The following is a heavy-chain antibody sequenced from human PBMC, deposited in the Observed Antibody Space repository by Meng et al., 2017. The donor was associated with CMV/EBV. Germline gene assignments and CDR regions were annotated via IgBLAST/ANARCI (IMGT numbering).Heavy chain of an antibody. Sequence: SETLSLTCTVSGGSVSSVSYYWSWIRQPPGKGLEWIGYIYYSGSTNYNPSLKSRVTISVDTSKNQFSLKLSSVTAADTAVYYCARGLRGSYPLDYWGQGTLVTVSS. CDR1: GGSVSSVSYY. CDR3: ARGLRGSYPLDY. J-gene: IGHJ4*02. D-gene: IGHD1-26*01. V-gene: IGHV4-61*01. CDR2: IYYSGST.